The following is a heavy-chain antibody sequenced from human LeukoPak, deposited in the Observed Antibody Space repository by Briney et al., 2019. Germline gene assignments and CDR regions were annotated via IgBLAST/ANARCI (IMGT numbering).Heavy chain of an antibody. Sequence: PSETLSLTCTVSGGSISSDYWSWIRQPAGQGLEWIGRLYIGGSSNSNPALKSRVTMSVDTSKNQFSLKLNSVTAADTAVYYCARVGRGRAPSGFDYWGQGTLVTVSS. CDR1: GGSISSDY. CDR3: ARVGRGRAPSGFDY. J-gene: IGHJ4*02. D-gene: IGHD3-10*01. CDR2: LYIGGSS. V-gene: IGHV4-4*07.